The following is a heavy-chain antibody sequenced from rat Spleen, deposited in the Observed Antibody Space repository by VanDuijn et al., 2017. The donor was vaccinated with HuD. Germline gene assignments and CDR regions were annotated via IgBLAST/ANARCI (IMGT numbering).Heavy chain of an antibody. Sequence: EVQLAESGGGLVQPGRSLKLSCAASGFTFSDYYMAWVRQAPTKGLEWVASISSDGGSTYYRDSVKGRFTISRDNAKSSLYLQMDSLRSEDTATYYCAREADIPFHYFDYWGQGVMVTVSS. CDR3: AREADIPFHYFDY. D-gene: IGHD2-3*01. V-gene: IGHV5-20*01. CDR2: ISSDGGST. J-gene: IGHJ2*01. CDR1: GFTFSDYY.